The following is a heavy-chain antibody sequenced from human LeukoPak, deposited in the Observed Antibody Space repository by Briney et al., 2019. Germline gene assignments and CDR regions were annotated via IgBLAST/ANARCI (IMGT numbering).Heavy chain of an antibody. CDR3: ARDSAAAGTGVDY. V-gene: IGHV4-59*01. CDR1: GVSFSSYY. D-gene: IGHD6-13*01. J-gene: IGHJ4*02. Sequence: PSETLSLTCAVYGVSFSSYYWSWIRQPPGKGLEWIGYIYYSGSTNYNPSLKSRVTISVDTSKNQFSLKLSSVTAADTAVYYCARDSAAAGTGVDYWGQGTLVTVSS. CDR2: IYYSGST.